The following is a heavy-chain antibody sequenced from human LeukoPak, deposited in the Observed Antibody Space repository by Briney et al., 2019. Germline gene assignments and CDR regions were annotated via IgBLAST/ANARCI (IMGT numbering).Heavy chain of an antibody. D-gene: IGHD5-18*01. V-gene: IGHV5-51*01. CDR2: IYPGDSDT. CDR1: GYSFISFW. CDR3: ARLGTATVNVAVAPFDY. J-gene: IGHJ4*02. Sequence: GESLKISCQGSGYSFISFWIGWVRQMPGKGLEWMGIIYPGDSDTRYSPSFQGQVTISADKSISTAYLQWSSLKASDTAMYYCARLGTATVNVAVAPFDYWGQGTLVTVSS.